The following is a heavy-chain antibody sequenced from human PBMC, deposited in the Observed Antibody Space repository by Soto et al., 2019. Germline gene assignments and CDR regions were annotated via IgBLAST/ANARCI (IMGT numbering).Heavy chain of an antibody. CDR1: GGSISSYY. D-gene: IGHD1-26*01. Sequence: QVQLQESGPGLVKPSETLSLTCTVSGGSISSYYWSWIRQPPGKGLEWIGYIYYSGSTNYNPSLTSRVTISVDTSKNQFSLKLSSVTAADTAVYYCARDLSGSYSNYYYYGMDVWGQGTTVTVSS. CDR2: IYYSGST. J-gene: IGHJ6*02. CDR3: ARDLSGSYSNYYYYGMDV. V-gene: IGHV4-59*01.